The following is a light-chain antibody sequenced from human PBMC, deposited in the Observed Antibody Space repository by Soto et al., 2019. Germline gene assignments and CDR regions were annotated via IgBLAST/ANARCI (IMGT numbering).Light chain of an antibody. V-gene: IGKV3-11*01. CDR2: DAY. CDR1: QSVSSY. Sequence: EIVLTQSPATLSLAQGETATLSCRASQSVSSYLAWYQQKPGQAPRLLIYDAYNRATGIPARFSGSGSGTDFTLTISSLEPEDFAVYYCQQRSNWPITFGQGKRLEI. CDR3: QQRSNWPIT. J-gene: IGKJ5*01.